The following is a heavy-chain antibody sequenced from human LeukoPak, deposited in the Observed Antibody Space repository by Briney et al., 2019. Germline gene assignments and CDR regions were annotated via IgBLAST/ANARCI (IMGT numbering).Heavy chain of an antibody. J-gene: IGHJ4*02. CDR1: GGSFSGYY. D-gene: IGHD6-13*01. Sequence: SETLSLTCAVHGGSFSGYYWSWIRQPPGKGLEWIGEINHSGSTNYNPSLKSRVTISVDTSKNQFSLKLSSVTAADTAVYYCARGSPIAAAGFDYWGQGTLVTVSS. CDR3: ARGSPIAAAGFDY. CDR2: INHSGST. V-gene: IGHV4-34*01.